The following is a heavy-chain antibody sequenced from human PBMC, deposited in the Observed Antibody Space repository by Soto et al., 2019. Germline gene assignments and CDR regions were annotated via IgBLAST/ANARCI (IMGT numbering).Heavy chain of an antibody. V-gene: IGHV2-26*01. J-gene: IGHJ6*03. CDR3: ARMLAVTYYYYYVDV. CDR2: ILSSDEK. D-gene: IGHD5-18*01. Sequence: QVTLKESGPVLVKPTETLTLTCTVSGFSLSNARMGVSWIRQPPGKALEWLAHILSSDEKSYNTSLKGRVTLSKDTSKSQVVLTMTYVDPVDTATYFCARMLAVTYYYYYVDVWGEGTTVTVSS. CDR1: GFSLSNARMG.